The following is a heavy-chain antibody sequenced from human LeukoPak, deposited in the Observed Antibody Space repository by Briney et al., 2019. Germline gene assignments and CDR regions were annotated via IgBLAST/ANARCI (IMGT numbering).Heavy chain of an antibody. CDR1: GFTVSTNY. CDR3: ARDGSTGSGYFDY. J-gene: IGHJ4*02. D-gene: IGHD2-8*02. V-gene: IGHV3-48*04. Sequence: GGSLRLSCAASGFTVSTNYMNWVRQAPGKGLEWVSYISGSGTSIYYADSEKGRFTISRDNAENSLYLQMNSLRAEDTAVYFCARDGSTGSGYFDYWGQGTLIAVSS. CDR2: ISGSGTSI.